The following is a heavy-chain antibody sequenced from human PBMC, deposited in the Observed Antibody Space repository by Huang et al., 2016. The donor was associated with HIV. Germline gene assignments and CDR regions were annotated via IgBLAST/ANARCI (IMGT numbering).Heavy chain of an antibody. J-gene: IGHJ6*02. Sequence: EVLLVQSGAEVKKPGESLKISCKGSGYSFTSHWIAWVRQMPGKGREWMGIIDPGDSDTRYSPSFQGLVTISADKSINTAYLQWSSLKASDTAMYYCARRPDYHGMDVWGQGTTVIVSS. V-gene: IGHV5-51*01. CDR3: ARRPDYHGMDV. CDR1: GYSFTSHW. CDR2: IDPGDSDT. D-gene: IGHD3-10*01.